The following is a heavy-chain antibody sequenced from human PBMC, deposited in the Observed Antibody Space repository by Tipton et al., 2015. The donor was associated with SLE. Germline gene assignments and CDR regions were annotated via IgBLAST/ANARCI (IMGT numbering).Heavy chain of an antibody. CDR3: ARDFVEGHPTEALDI. CDR1: GVSISTHY. V-gene: IGHV4-4*07. D-gene: IGHD2-15*01. J-gene: IGHJ3*02. Sequence: TLSLTCSVSGVSISTHYWSWIRQPAGKGLEWIGRIYISGSTHYNPSLKSRVTISLDTSKNQFSLKMSSVTAADTAMYYCARDFVEGHPTEALDIWGQGTMVTVSS. CDR2: IYISGST.